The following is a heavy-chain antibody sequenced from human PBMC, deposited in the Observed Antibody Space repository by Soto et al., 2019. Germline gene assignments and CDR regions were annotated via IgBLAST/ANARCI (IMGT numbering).Heavy chain of an antibody. V-gene: IGHV4-34*01. CDR1: GGSFSGYY. J-gene: IGHJ5*02. D-gene: IGHD3-10*01. Sequence: PSETLSLTCAVYGGSFSGYYWSWIRQPPGKGLEWIGEINHSGSTNYNPSLKSRVTISVDTSKNQFSLKLSSVTAADTAVYYCARERNVLLWFGESSARFDPWGRETLVTVSS. CDR2: INHSGST. CDR3: ARERNVLLWFGESSARFDP.